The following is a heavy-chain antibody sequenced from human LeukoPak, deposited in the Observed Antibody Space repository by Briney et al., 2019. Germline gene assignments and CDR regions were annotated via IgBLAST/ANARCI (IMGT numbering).Heavy chain of an antibody. CDR3: AREPPFGPAAISFDY. D-gene: IGHD2-2*02. Sequence: GGSLRLSCAASGFTFSSYWMSWVRQAPGKGLEWVANIKQDGSEKYYVDSVKGRFTISRDNAKNSLYLQMDSLRAEDTAVYYCAREPPFGPAAISFDYWGQGTLVTASS. V-gene: IGHV3-7*03. CDR2: IKQDGSEK. J-gene: IGHJ4*02. CDR1: GFTFSSYW.